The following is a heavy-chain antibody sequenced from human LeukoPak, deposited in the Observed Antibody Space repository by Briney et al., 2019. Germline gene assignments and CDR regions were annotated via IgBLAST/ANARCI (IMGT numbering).Heavy chain of an antibody. CDR2: ILYDGSNT. J-gene: IGHJ5*02. V-gene: IGHV3-30*02. CDR3: AKARDHNWFDP. CDR1: GFNFNSYG. D-gene: IGHD3-10*01. Sequence: GGSLRLSCAASGFNFNSYGMHWVRQAPGKGLEWVAFILYDGSNTYDADSVKGRFTISRDNSKNTLYLQMNSLSAEDTAVYYCAKARDHNWFDPWGQGTLVTVSS.